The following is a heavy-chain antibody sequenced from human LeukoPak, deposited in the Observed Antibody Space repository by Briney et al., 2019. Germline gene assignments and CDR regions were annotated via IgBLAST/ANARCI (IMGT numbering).Heavy chain of an antibody. CDR1: GGSISSYY. V-gene: IGHV4-34*01. CDR3: ARGGNVLRYFDWLLYGDY. D-gene: IGHD3-9*01. J-gene: IGHJ4*02. Sequence: PSETLSLTCTVSGGSISSYYWSWIRQPPGKGLEWIGEINHSGSTNYNPSLKSRVTISVDTSKNQFSLKLSSVTAADTAVYYCARGGNVLRYFDWLLYGDYWGQGTLVTVSS. CDR2: INHSGST.